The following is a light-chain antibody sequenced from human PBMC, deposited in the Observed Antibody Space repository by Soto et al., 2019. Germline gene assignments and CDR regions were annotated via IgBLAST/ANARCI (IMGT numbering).Light chain of an antibody. Sequence: QSVLSQPPSASGSPGQSVTISCTGTSSDVGGYNYVSWYQQHPGKAPKLMIYEVSNRPSGVPDRFSGSKSGNTASLTVSGLQAEDEADYYCSSYAGSSTVVFGRGTKLTVL. J-gene: IGLJ2*01. CDR2: EVS. CDR3: SSYAGSSTVV. V-gene: IGLV2-8*01. CDR1: SSDVGGYNY.